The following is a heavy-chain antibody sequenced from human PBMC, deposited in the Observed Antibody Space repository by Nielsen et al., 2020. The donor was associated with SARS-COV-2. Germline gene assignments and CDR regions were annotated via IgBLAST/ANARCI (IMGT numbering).Heavy chain of an antibody. CDR1: GFTFSTYG. CDR2: ISYDGSSK. D-gene: IGHD2-15*01. V-gene: IGHV3-30*18. Sequence: GESLKISCAASGFTFSTYGMHWVRQAPGKGLEWVAAISYDGSSKYYVDSVKGRFTISRDNSKNTLYLQMSSLREEDTAVYYCAKDWTATVVVPSGGVDYWGQGTLVTVSS. CDR3: AKDWTATVVVPSGGVDY. J-gene: IGHJ4*02.